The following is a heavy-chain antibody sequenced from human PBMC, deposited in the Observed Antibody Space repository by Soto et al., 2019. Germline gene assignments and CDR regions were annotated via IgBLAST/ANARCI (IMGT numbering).Heavy chain of an antibody. V-gene: IGHV3-30*03. CDR3: ARGRYYYDSSGYYTNDY. J-gene: IGHJ4*02. Sequence: PGGSLRFSCAASGFTFSSYGMHWVRQAPGKGLEWVAVISYDGSNKYYADSVKGRFTISRDNSKNTLYLQMNSLRAEDTAVYYCARGRYYYDSSGYYTNDYWGQGTLVTVSS. CDR2: ISYDGSNK. D-gene: IGHD3-22*01. CDR1: GFTFSSYG.